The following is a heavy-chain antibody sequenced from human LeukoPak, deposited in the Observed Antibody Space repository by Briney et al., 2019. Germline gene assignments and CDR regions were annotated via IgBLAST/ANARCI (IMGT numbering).Heavy chain of an antibody. Sequence: GGSLRLSCAASGFTFSSYAMNWIRQPPGKGLEWVASVSSSGAYIYYADLVEGRFTISRDNSKNTLYLQMNSLRAEDTAVYYCATPFSPYDSSGYDGDYWGQGTLVTVSS. CDR3: ATPFSPYDSSGYDGDY. V-gene: IGHV3-21*01. CDR2: VSSSGAYI. J-gene: IGHJ4*02. D-gene: IGHD3-22*01. CDR1: GFTFSSYA.